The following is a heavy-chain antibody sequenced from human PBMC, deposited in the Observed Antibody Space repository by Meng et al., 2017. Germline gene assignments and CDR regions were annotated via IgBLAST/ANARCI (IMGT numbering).Heavy chain of an antibody. V-gene: IGHV1-69*06. CDR1: GGTFSSYA. J-gene: IGHJ4*02. Sequence: QVQLVPSGAEVEKPGSSVKVACKASGGTFSSYAISWVRQAPGQGLEWMGGIIPIFGTANYAQKFQGRVTITADKSTSTAYMELSSLRSEDTAVYYCARVDRNDDADFDYWGQGTLVTVSS. CDR3: ARVDRNDDADFDY. D-gene: IGHD1-1*01. CDR2: IIPIFGTA.